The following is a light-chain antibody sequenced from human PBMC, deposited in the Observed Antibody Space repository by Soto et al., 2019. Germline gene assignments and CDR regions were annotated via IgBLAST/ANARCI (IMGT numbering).Light chain of an antibody. V-gene: IGKV1-39*01. Sequence: DIQVTQSPSFPAASVEDRVTITCRDRQSISRWLAWYQQKPGKAPKLPIYAASSLQSGVPARFSGRVSETDFTLTIRSLQPEGFATYFCPPSYTATWTFGQGTKVDIK. J-gene: IGKJ1*01. CDR2: AAS. CDR1: QSISRW. CDR3: PPSYTATWT.